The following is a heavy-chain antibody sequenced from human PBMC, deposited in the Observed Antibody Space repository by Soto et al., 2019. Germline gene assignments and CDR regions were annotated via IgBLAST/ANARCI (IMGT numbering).Heavy chain of an antibody. CDR1: GGTFSSYA. CDR3: ARGGLVGATTKAFDI. CDR2: IIPIFGTA. V-gene: IGHV1-69*06. Sequence: ASVKVSCKASGGTFSSYAISWVRQAPGQGLEWMGGIIPIFGTANYAQKFQGRVTITADKSTSTAYMELSSLRSEDTAVYYCARGGLVGATTKAFDIWGQGTMVTVSS. D-gene: IGHD1-26*01. J-gene: IGHJ3*02.